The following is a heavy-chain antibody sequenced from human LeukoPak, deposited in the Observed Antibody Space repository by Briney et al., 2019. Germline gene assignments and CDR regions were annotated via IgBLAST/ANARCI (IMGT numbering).Heavy chain of an antibody. CDR1: GFTFNRYW. D-gene: IGHD6-19*01. Sequence: GGSLRLSCAASGFTFNRYWMHWVRQTPGKGLVWVSRITGDGTSTNYADSGKGRFTISGDNAKNSLYLQMNSLRAEDTAVYYCARAMGSGWYYFDYWGQGTLVTVSS. CDR3: ARAMGSGWYYFDY. J-gene: IGHJ4*02. CDR2: ITGDGTST. V-gene: IGHV3-74*01.